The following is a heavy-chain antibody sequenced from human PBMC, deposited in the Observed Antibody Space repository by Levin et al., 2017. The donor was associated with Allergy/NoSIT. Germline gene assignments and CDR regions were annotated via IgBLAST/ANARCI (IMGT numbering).Heavy chain of an antibody. V-gene: IGHV5-51*01. Sequence: GESLKISCKTSGYTFTNYWIGWVRQMPGKGLEWMGIIYPRDSDTRYSPSFQGLVTISADKSTNTAYLQWSSLKASDTAIYYCVRHRGPQWDVPVGAYHMDVWGKGTTVTVSS. CDR1: GYTFTNYW. J-gene: IGHJ6*03. CDR3: VRHRGPQWDVPVGAYHMDV. CDR2: IYPRDSDT. D-gene: IGHD1-26*01.